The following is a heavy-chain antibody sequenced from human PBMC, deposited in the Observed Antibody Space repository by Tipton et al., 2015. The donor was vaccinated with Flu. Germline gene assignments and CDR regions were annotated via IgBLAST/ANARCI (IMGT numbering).Heavy chain of an antibody. D-gene: IGHD4-11*01. CDR3: ARRDYSNYVSDPKCWFDP. CDR2: VSRTGST. V-gene: IGHV4-38-2*01. J-gene: IGHJ5*02. Sequence: LRLSCAVSGDSISSDYYWGWIRQFPGKGLEWIGTVSRTGSTIYHPSLKSRVTISIDTSKNQFSLNMKSVTAADMAVDYCARRDYSNYVSDPKCWFDPLGQGSLVAVSS. CDR1: GDSISSDYY.